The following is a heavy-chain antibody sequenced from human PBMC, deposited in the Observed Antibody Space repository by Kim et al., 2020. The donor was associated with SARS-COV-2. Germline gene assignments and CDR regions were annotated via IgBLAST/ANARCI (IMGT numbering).Heavy chain of an antibody. CDR2: ISWNSGSI. CDR1: GFTFDDYA. CDR3: AKYSLGYYYDSSGYYHY. J-gene: IGHJ4*02. V-gene: IGHV3-9*01. D-gene: IGHD3-22*01. Sequence: GGSLRLSCAASGFTFDDYAMHWVRQAPGKGLEWVSGISWNSGSIGYADSVKGRFTISRDNAKNSLYLQMNSLRAEDTALYYCAKYSLGYYYDSSGYYHYWGQGTLVTVSS.